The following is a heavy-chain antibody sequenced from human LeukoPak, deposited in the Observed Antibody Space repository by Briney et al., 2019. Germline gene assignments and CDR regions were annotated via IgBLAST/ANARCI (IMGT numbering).Heavy chain of an antibody. D-gene: IGHD6-19*01. CDR1: GGTIISYA. CDR2: IIPIFGTA. CDR3: ANQYSSGWYNLYYFDY. J-gene: IGHJ4*02. V-gene: IGHV1-69*13. Sequence: SVKVSCKASGGTIISYAISRVRQAPGQWLEWMGGIIPIFGTANYARRFQGRVTISADESTSTAYMELSSLRSEDTAVYYCANQYSSGWYNLYYFDYWGQGTLVTVSS.